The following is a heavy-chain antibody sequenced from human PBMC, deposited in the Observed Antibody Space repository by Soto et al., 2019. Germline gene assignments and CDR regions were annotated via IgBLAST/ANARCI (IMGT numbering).Heavy chain of an antibody. CDR1: GLTVSGKKY. D-gene: IGHD4-4*01. Sequence: DVQLVASGGGLIQPGGSLRLSCAAFGLTVSGKKYMAWVRQAPGKGLEWVSGLYDVDGTYYADSVKGRFTTSGDSSKTIVYLQMDSLRPDDTAVYYCASWHLQEHAYDVWGQGTTVTVSS. CDR3: ASWHLQEHAYDV. V-gene: IGHV3-53*01. J-gene: IGHJ3*01. CDR2: LYDVDGT.